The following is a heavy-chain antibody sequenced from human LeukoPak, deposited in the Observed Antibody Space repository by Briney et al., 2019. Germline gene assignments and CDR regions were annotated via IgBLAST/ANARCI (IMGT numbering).Heavy chain of an antibody. CDR1: GGTSSSYA. J-gene: IGHJ5*02. CDR3: ARAYCSGGSCYRNWFDP. CDR2: IIPIFGTA. D-gene: IGHD2-15*01. V-gene: IGHV1-69*05. Sequence: SVKVSCKASGGTSSSYAISWVRQAPGQGLEWMGGIIPIFGTANYAQKFQGRVTITTDESTSTAYMELSSLRSEDTAVYYCARAYCSGGSCYRNWFDPWGQGTLVTVSS.